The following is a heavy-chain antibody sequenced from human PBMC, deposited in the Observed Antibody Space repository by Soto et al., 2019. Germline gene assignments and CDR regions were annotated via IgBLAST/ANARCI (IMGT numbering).Heavy chain of an antibody. CDR3: AIADNTSHWGRKIDY. Sequence: EVQLLESGGGLVPPGGSLSLSCAASEFTFSSSAMSWVRQAPGKGLEWVSAISGSGGTSYYADSVKGRFTISRDNSKNTLYLQMNSLRAEDTAISYCAIADNTSHWGRKIDYWGQGPLVTVSS. CDR2: ISGSGGTS. V-gene: IGHV3-23*01. D-gene: IGHD7-27*01. CDR1: EFTFSSSA. J-gene: IGHJ4*02.